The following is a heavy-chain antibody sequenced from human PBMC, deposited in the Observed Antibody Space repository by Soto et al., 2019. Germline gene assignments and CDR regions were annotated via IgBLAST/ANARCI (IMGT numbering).Heavy chain of an antibody. CDR1: GGTFSSYA. CDR2: IIPIFGTA. CDR3: ARVRDRRRNSSYYYYGMDV. V-gene: IGHV1-69*01. J-gene: IGHJ6*02. Sequence: QVQLVQSGAEVKKPGSSVKVSCKASGGTFSSYAISWVRQAPGQGLEWMGGIIPIFGTANYAQKFQGRVTITADESTSTAYMELSSLRSEDTAVYYCARVRDRRRNSSYYYYGMDVWGQGTTVTVSS.